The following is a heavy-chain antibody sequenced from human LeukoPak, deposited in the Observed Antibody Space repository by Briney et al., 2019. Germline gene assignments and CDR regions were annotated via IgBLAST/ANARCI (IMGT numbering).Heavy chain of an antibody. V-gene: IGHV3-23*01. CDR2: IRGSGGST. J-gene: IGHJ4*02. CDR3: AKCSGYYDSSGYYFDY. CDR1: GFTFSSYA. D-gene: IGHD3-22*01. Sequence: GGSLRLSCAASGFTFSSYAMSWVRQAPGKGLEWVSGIRGSGGSTYYADSVKGRFTISRDNSKNTLYLQMNSLRAEDTAVYYCAKCSGYYDSSGYYFDYWGQGTLVTVSS.